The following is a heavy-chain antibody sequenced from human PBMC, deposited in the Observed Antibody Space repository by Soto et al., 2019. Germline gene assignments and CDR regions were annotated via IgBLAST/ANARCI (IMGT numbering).Heavy chain of an antibody. CDR3: ARHGGYYFDY. J-gene: IGHJ4*02. CDR2: IHHTGNT. Sequence: SETLSLTCAVSSGSISSENWWSWVRQAPETGLEWIGEIHHTGNTNYNPSLKSRVTISVDTSKNQFSLKLTSVTAADTAVYYCARHGGYYFDYWGQGTLVTVSS. D-gene: IGHD3-10*01. CDR1: SGSISSENW. V-gene: IGHV4-4*02.